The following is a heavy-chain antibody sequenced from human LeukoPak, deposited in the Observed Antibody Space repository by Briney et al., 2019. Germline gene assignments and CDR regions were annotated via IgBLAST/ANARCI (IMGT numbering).Heavy chain of an antibody. D-gene: IGHD4-17*01. CDR1: GGSISSSSYY. CDR2: IYYSGST. Sequence: SETLSLTCTVSGGSISSSSYYWGWIRQPPGKGLEWIGSIYYSGSTYYNPSLKSRVTISVDTSKNQFSLKLSSVTAADTAVYYCARKNGDYPVLAAAGPYNWFDPWGQGTLVTVSS. CDR3: ARKNGDYPVLAAAGPYNWFDP. J-gene: IGHJ5*02. V-gene: IGHV4-39*07.